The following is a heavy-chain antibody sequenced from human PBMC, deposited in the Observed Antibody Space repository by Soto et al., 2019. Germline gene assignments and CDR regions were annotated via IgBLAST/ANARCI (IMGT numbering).Heavy chain of an antibody. V-gene: IGHV3-48*01. J-gene: IGHJ4*02. CDR2: ISSSSTTI. CDR1: GFTFSTYS. D-gene: IGHD2-15*01. Sequence: SLRLSCAASGFTFSTYSMNWVRQAPGKGLEWISYISSSSTTIYYADSVKGRFTISRDNAKNSLYLQMNSLRAEDTAVYYCASSLRGGGRSDFDYWGQGTLVTVSS. CDR3: ASSLRGGGRSDFDY.